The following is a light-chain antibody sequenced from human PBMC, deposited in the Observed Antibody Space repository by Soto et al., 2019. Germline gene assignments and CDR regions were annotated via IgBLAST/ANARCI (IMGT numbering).Light chain of an antibody. V-gene: IGLV3-21*02. CDR3: QVWESSSAS. CDR1: NIGGKS. Sequence: SYELTQSPSVSVAPGQTASITCGGDNIGGKSVHWYQQRPGQAPVLVVSDDSDRPSGIPERYSGSNSGDTATLTISRVEGGDEADYYCQVWESSSASFGGGTKLTVL. J-gene: IGLJ3*02. CDR2: DDS.